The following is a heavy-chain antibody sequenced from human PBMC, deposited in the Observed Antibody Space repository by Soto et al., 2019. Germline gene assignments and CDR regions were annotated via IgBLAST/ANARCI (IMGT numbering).Heavy chain of an antibody. D-gene: IGHD2-15*01. CDR2: IFYSGST. J-gene: IGHJ6*02. V-gene: IGHV4-39*01. CDR3: ARHLTYCSAGSCYSDFPYYGMDV. CDR1: GGSITSSSYY. Sequence: SETLSLTCTISGGSITSSSYYWDWIRQPPGKGLEWIGSIFYSGSTYYNPSLKSRVTISVDTSKNQFSLKLSSVTAADTAVYYCARHLTYCSAGSCYSDFPYYGMDVWGQGTTVT.